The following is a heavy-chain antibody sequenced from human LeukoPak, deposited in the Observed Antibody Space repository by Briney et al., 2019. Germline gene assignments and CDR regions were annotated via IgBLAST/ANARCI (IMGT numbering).Heavy chain of an antibody. D-gene: IGHD3-22*01. CDR1: GFTLSTYA. V-gene: IGHV3-23*01. Sequence: PGGSLRLSCAASGFTLSTYAMGWVRQAPGKGLEWVSAINIAGVTTFYADSAKGRFTISRDNSKNTLYLQMNSLRADDSAVYYCAKDKYDSSGYYWDWGQGTLVTVSS. CDR3: AKDKYDSSGYYWD. CDR2: INIAGVTT. J-gene: IGHJ4*02.